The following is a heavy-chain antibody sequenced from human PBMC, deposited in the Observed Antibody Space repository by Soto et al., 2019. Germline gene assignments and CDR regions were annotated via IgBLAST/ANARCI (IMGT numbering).Heavy chain of an antibody. V-gene: IGHV1-18*01. Sequence: ASVKVSCTDSGYTFTNYGSSWVRQAPGQGLEWMGWVSAYNGNTDYAQKFQGRVTMTTDTSTSTAYMELRSLRSDDTAVYYCARQIAAVGKAREYRFDPWGQGTLVTVSS. CDR3: ARQIAAVGKAREYRFDP. CDR2: VSAYNGNT. CDR1: GYTFTNYG. J-gene: IGHJ5*02. D-gene: IGHD6-13*01.